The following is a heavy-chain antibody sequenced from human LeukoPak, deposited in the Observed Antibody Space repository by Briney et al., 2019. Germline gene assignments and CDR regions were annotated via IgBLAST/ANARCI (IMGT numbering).Heavy chain of an antibody. D-gene: IGHD3-10*01. J-gene: IGHJ5*02. CDR3: ARDYDYYGSGSYFFDP. Sequence: AASVKVSCKASGGTFSSYAISWVRQAPGQGLEWMGGIIPIFGTANYAQKFQGRVTITTDESTSTAYMELSSLRSEDTAVYYCARDYDYYGSGSYFFDPWGQGTLVTVSP. V-gene: IGHV1-69*05. CDR2: IIPIFGTA. CDR1: GGTFSSYA.